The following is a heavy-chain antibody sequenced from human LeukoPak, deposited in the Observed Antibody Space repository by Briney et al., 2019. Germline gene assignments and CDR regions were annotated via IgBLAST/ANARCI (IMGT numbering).Heavy chain of an antibody. Sequence: ASVKVSCKVSGYTLTELSMHWVRQAPGKGLEWMGGFDPEDGETIYAQKFQGRVTMTEDTSTDTAYMELSSLRSEDTAVYYCARGGLRVVAAIPYLDYWGQGTLVTVSS. J-gene: IGHJ4*02. V-gene: IGHV1-24*01. CDR2: FDPEDGET. D-gene: IGHD2-15*01. CDR1: GYTLTELS. CDR3: ARGGLRVVAAIPYLDY.